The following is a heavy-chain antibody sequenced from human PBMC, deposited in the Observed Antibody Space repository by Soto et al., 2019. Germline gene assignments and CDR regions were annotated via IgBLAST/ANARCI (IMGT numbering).Heavy chain of an antibody. V-gene: IGHV3-30*03. D-gene: IGHD3-3*01. CDR1: GFTFSSYG. Sequence: PGGSLRLSCAASGFTFSSYGMHWVRQAPGKGLEWVAVISYDGSNKYYADSVKGRFTISRDNSKNTLYLQMNSLRAEDTAVYYCARGRRGVEWFGAYYMDVWGKGTTVTVSS. CDR3: ARGRRGVEWFGAYYMDV. J-gene: IGHJ6*03. CDR2: ISYDGSNK.